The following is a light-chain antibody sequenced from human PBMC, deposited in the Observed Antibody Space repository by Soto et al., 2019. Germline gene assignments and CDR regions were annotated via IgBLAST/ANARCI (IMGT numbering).Light chain of an antibody. CDR2: DAS. CDR3: QQRSNWSPT. J-gene: IGKJ5*01. Sequence: EIVLTQSPATLSLSPGERATLSCRASQSVSSYLAWYQQKPGQAPRLLIYDASNRATGIPARFSGSGSGTDFKLTISSLEPEDFAVYYCQQRSNWSPTFGQGTRLKIK. V-gene: IGKV3-11*01. CDR1: QSVSSY.